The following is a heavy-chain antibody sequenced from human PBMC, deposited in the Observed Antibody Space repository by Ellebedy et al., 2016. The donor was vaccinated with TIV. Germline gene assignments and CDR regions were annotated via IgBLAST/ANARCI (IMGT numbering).Heavy chain of an antibody. D-gene: IGHD2-2*01. Sequence: GESLKISXKGSGYSFTSYWIGWVRQMPGKGLEWMGIIYPGDSDTRYSPSFQGQVTISADKSISTAYLQWSSLKASDTAMYYCARRGPENAYGMDVWGQGTTVTVSS. CDR1: GYSFTSYW. V-gene: IGHV5-51*01. J-gene: IGHJ6*02. CDR2: IYPGDSDT. CDR3: ARRGPENAYGMDV.